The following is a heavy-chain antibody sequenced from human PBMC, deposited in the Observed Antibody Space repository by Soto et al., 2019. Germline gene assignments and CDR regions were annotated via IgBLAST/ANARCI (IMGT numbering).Heavy chain of an antibody. CDR3: ASSGGKIVVVVAAAPYAFDI. D-gene: IGHD2-15*01. CDR2: INPSGGST. V-gene: IGHV1-46*01. Sequence: GASVKVSCKASGYTFTSYYMHWVRQAPGQGLERMGIINPSGGSTSYAQKFQGRVTMTRDTSTSTAYMELSSLRSEDTAVYYCASSGGKIVVVVAAAPYAFDIWGQGTMVTVSS. CDR1: GYTFTSYY. J-gene: IGHJ3*02.